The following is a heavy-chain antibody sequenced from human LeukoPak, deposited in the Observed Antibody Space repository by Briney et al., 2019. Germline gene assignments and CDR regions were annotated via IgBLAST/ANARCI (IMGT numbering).Heavy chain of an antibody. J-gene: IGHJ5*02. D-gene: IGHD2-21*01. V-gene: IGHV3-15*05. CDR3: ATDRLNWFDP. CDR2: VKRKADGGTT. Sequence: PGGSLRLSCAASGFTFTNAWMSWVRQAPGKGLAWVDRVKRKADGGTTEYTAPVKGRFTISRDDSKNMLYLQMNSLKTEDTAVYFCATDRLNWFDPWGQGTLVTVSS. CDR1: GFTFTNAW.